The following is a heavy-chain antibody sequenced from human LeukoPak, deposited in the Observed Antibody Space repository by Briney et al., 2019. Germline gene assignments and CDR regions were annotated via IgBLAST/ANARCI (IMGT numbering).Heavy chain of an antibody. D-gene: IGHD3-3*01. J-gene: IGHJ4*02. V-gene: IGHV4-38-2*01. CDR1: GYSISSGYH. CDR2: IYHSGST. Sequence: SETLSLTCAVSGYSISSGYHWGWIRPPPGKGLEWIGSIYHSGSTYYNPSLKSRVTISVDTSKNQFSLKLSSVTAADTAVYYCARLRGSTIFGVVIIPEGVFDYWGQGTLVTVSS. CDR3: ARLRGSTIFGVVIIPEGVFDY.